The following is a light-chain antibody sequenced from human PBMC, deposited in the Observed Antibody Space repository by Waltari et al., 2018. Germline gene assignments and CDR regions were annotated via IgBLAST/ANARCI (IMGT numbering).Light chain of an antibody. CDR1: QSITRW. CDR2: EAS. CDR3: QQFVGYPYT. J-gene: IGKJ2*01. V-gene: IGKV1-5*03. Sequence: DIQLTQSPPTLAASVGDRVTITCRASQSITRWLAWYQQKPGRAPKFLIYEASTLVTGVPSRCSGTGSGTVVTLTISSLEPDDFATYYCQQFVGYPYTFGQGTKVETK.